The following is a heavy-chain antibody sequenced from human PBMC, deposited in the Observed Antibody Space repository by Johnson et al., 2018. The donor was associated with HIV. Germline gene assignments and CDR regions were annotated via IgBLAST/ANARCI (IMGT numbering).Heavy chain of an antibody. V-gene: IGHV3-30*19. CDR1: GFTFSSYG. CDR3: ASPPDAFDI. Sequence: QVQLVESGGGVVQPGGSLRLSCAASGFTFSSYGMHWVRQAPGKGLEWVAVISYDGSNKYYADSVKGRFTISRDNAKNSLYLQMNSLRAEDTAVYYCASPPDAFDIWGQGTMVTVSS. J-gene: IGHJ3*02. CDR2: ISYDGSNK.